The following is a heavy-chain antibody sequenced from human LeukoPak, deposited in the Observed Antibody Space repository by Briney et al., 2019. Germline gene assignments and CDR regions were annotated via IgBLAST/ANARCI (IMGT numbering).Heavy chain of an antibody. V-gene: IGHV3-30*18. Sequence: GGSLRLSCAASGFTFSSYGMHWVRQAPGKGLEWVAVISYDGSNKYYADSVKGRFTISRDSSKNTLYLQMNSLRAEDTAVYYCAKDLEDSFDYWGQGTLVTVSS. CDR2: ISYDGSNK. CDR1: GFTFSSYG. D-gene: IGHD4-11*01. CDR3: AKDLEDSFDY. J-gene: IGHJ4*02.